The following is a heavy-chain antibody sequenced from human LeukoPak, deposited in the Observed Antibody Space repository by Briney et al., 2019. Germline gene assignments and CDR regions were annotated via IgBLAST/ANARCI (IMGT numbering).Heavy chain of an antibody. CDR3: ARGYCSSTSCYDWFDP. CDR2: ISGSGGRT. Sequence: GGSLRLSCAASGFTFSSYAMSWVRRAPGKGLEWVAAISGSGGRTYYADSVKGRFTISRDNSKNPLYLQMNSLRAEDTAVYYCARGYCSSTSCYDWFDPWGQGTLVTVSS. J-gene: IGHJ5*02. CDR1: GFTFSSYA. V-gene: IGHV3-23*01. D-gene: IGHD2-2*01.